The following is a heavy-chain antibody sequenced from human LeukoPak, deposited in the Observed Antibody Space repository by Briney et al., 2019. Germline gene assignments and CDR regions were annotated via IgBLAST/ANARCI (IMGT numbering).Heavy chain of an antibody. CDR3: ARGWELGYYYYGMDV. CDR1: GFTFSSYW. Sequence: GGSLRLSCAASGFTFSSYWMSRVRQAPGKGLEWVANIKQDGSEKYYVDSVKGRFTISRDNAKNSLYLQMNSLRAEDTAVYYCARGWELGYYYYGMDVWGQGTTVTVSS. D-gene: IGHD1-26*01. CDR2: IKQDGSEK. J-gene: IGHJ6*02. V-gene: IGHV3-7*01.